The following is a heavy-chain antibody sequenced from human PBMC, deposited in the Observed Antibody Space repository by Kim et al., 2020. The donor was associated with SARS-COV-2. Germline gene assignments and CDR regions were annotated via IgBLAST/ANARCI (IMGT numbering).Heavy chain of an antibody. V-gene: IGHV4-59*13. J-gene: IGHJ4*02. Sequence: SETLSLTCTVSGGSISSYYWSWIRQPPGKGLEWIGYIYYSGSTNYNPSLKSRVTISVDTSKNQFSLKLSSVTAADTAVYYCARVKDGYNSHWGQGTLVTVSS. CDR3: ARVKDGYNSH. D-gene: IGHD5-12*01. CDR2: IYYSGST. CDR1: GGSISSYY.